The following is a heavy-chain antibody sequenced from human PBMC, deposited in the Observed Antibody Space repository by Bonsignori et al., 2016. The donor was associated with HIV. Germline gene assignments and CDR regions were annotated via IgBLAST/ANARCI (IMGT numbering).Heavy chain of an antibody. CDR3: ARDTISMVRGVISNYFDF. CDR2: ISSSGSST. Sequence: VRQAPGKGLEWVSYISSSGSSTFYADSFKGRFTISRDNAKNSLYLQMNSLRDEDTAVYFCARDTISMVRGVISNYFDFWGQGTLVTVSS. D-gene: IGHD3-10*01. J-gene: IGHJ4*02. V-gene: IGHV3-48*02.